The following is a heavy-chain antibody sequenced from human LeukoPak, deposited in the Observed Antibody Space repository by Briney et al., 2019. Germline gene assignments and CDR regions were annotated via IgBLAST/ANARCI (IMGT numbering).Heavy chain of an antibody. J-gene: IGHJ4*02. CDR2: INPNSGGT. CDR1: GYTFTVYY. D-gene: IGHD1-26*01. Sequence: ASVKLSCKASGYTFTVYYMHWVRQAPGQGLEWMGWINPNSGGTNYAQKFQGRVTMTRDTSISTAYMELRRLRSDDTAVYYCARASYSGSYQYYFDYWGQGTLVTVSS. CDR3: ARASYSGSYQYYFDY. V-gene: IGHV1-2*02.